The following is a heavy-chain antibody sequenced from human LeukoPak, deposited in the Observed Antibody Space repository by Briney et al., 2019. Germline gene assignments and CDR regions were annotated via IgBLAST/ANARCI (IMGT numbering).Heavy chain of an antibody. D-gene: IGHD5-18*01. J-gene: IGHJ4*02. CDR2: IIPIFGTA. V-gene: IGHV1-69*13. Sequence: ASVKVSCKASGGTFSSYAISWVRQAPGQGLEWMGGIIPIFGTANYAQKFQGRVTITADESTSTAYMELSSLRSEDTAAYYCARALRAIYSYGLTVAFGYWGQGTLVTVSS. CDR1: GGTFSSYA. CDR3: ARALRAIYSYGLTVAFGY.